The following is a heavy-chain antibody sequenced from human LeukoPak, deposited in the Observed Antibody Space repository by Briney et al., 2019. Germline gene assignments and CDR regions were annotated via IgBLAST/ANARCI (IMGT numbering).Heavy chain of an antibody. CDR3: ARRAVGASSPNAFDI. Sequence: SETLSLTCTVSGGSISSYYWSWIRQPPGKGLEWIGYIYYSGSTNYNPSLKSRVTISVDTSKNQFSLKLSSVTAADTAVYYCARRAVGASSPNAFDIWGQGTMVTDSS. CDR2: IYYSGST. J-gene: IGHJ3*02. CDR1: GGSISSYY. V-gene: IGHV4-59*08. D-gene: IGHD1-26*01.